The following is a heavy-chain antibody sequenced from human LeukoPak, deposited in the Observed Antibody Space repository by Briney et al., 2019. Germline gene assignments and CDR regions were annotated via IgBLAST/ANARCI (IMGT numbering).Heavy chain of an antibody. Sequence: SQTLSLTCTVSGASISSGDYYWSWIRQPPGKGLEWIGYIYYSGSTYYNPSLNSRVAISVDTSKNQFSLKLSYVTAADTAVYYCARRSNNAFDIWGQGTMVTVSS. CDR1: GASISSGDYY. V-gene: IGHV4-30-4*01. CDR2: IYYSGST. J-gene: IGHJ3*02. CDR3: ARRSNNAFDI.